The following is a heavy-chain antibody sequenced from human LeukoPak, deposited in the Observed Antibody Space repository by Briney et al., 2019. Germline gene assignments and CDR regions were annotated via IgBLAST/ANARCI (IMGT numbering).Heavy chain of an antibody. CDR3: ARAAYCSGASCYFDY. V-gene: IGHV4-59*12. Sequence: SETLSLTCTVSGGSISSYYWSWIRQPPGKGLEGIGYIYYSGSTNYNPSLKSRVTISVDTSKNQVSVRLTSVAAADTAVYYCARAAYCSGASCYFDYWGQGTLVTVSS. CDR2: IYYSGST. CDR1: GGSISSYY. J-gene: IGHJ4*02. D-gene: IGHD2-15*01.